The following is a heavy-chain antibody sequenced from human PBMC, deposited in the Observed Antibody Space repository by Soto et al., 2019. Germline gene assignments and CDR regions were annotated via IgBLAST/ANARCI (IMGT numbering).Heavy chain of an antibody. J-gene: IGHJ5*02. CDR2: IQEDGSEK. D-gene: IGHD1-26*01. Sequence: EVQLVESGGGLVQPGGSLRLSCTASGFTFSSDWMNWVRQAPGKGLEWVGNIQEDGSEKFYVDSVKGRFTISRDNAKNSLYLDMTSLRVEDTAIYFCARDFGGPWGQGTLVTVSS. V-gene: IGHV3-7*05. CDR3: ARDFGGP. CDR1: GFTFSSDW.